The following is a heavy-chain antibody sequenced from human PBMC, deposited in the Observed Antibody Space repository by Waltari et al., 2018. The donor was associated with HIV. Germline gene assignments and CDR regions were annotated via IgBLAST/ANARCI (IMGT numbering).Heavy chain of an antibody. Sequence: VPLVESVGGVVQPGRTLTLACADSGSPLRRYALLWVRPAPGKGLEWVALISYDGSNKYYADSVKGRFTISRDNSKNTLYLQMNSLRAEDTSVYYCARDTGYCSFGSCSYNWLDPWGQGTLVSVSS. CDR3: ARDTGYCSFGSCSYNWLDP. CDR2: ISYDGSNK. J-gene: IGHJ5*02. D-gene: IGHD2-15*01. V-gene: IGHV3-30*01. CDR1: GSPLRRYA.